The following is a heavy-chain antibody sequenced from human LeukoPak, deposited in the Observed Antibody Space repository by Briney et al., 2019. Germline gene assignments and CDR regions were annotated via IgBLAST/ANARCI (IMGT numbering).Heavy chain of an antibody. CDR3: ASEVGYRSLGY. CDR1: GGSISTYY. CDR2: ISSSSSYT. D-gene: IGHD3-3*01. J-gene: IGHJ4*02. Sequence: LSLTCTVSGGSISTYYWSWIRQAPGKGLEWVSYISSSSSYTNYADSEKGRFTVSRDNSKDSMHLEMNSLKTEDTGLYHCASEVGYRSLGYLGQGTLVTVSS. V-gene: IGHV3-11*03.